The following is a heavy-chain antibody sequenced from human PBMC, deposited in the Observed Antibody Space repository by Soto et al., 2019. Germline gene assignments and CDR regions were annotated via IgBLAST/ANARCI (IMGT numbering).Heavy chain of an antibody. CDR3: ARVERGTATPVVDAFDI. V-gene: IGHV4-34*01. CDR1: GGFVSSGSFY. CDR2: MSHSGGT. Sequence: LSLTCAVYGGFVSSGSFYWSWIRQPPGKGLEWIGEMSHSGGTHFNPSLKSRVTISVDTSKNQFSLKMSSVTAADTALYYCARVERGTATPVVDAFDIWGPGTMFTVSS. J-gene: IGHJ3*02. D-gene: IGHD2-21*02.